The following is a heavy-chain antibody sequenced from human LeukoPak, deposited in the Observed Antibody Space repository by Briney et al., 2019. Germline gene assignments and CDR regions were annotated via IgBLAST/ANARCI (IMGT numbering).Heavy chain of an antibody. Sequence: SETLSLTCTVSGGSISSYYWSWIRQPAGKGLEWIGRIYTSGSTNYNPSLKSRVTMSVDTSKNQFSLKLSSVTVADTAVYYCARSYYDFWGGYYPQYYFDYWGQGTLVTVSS. D-gene: IGHD3-3*01. J-gene: IGHJ4*02. V-gene: IGHV4-4*07. CDR1: GGSISSYY. CDR3: ARSYYDFWGGYYPQYYFDY. CDR2: IYTSGST.